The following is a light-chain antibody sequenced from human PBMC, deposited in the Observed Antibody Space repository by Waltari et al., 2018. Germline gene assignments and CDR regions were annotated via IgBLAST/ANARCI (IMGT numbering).Light chain of an antibody. Sequence: QSALTQPASVAGSPGQSITISCTGTSGDVGNYNLVSWYQQHTGQAPKLMIYEVTKRPPGVSRRFSCSKSAKTASLTISGLQAEEEADYYCCSYAGRSTLLFGGGTKVTVL. CDR1: SGDVGNYNL. CDR2: EVT. CDR3: CSYAGRSTLL. V-gene: IGLV2-23*01. J-gene: IGLJ2*01.